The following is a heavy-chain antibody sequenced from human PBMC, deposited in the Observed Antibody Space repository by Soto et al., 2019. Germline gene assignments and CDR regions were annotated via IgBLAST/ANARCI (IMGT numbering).Heavy chain of an antibody. V-gene: IGHV3-23*01. CDR2: GTGAGGST. J-gene: IGHJ6*02. D-gene: IGHD4-4*01. CDR3: AKGHSDYQGDYNYYGMDV. CDR1: GFPFSSYA. Sequence: EVQLLESGGGLVQPGGSLRLSCAASGFPFSSYAISWVRQVPGKGRGGVAAGTGAGGSTYKVDSVKGRFTISRDNSKKTVYLQLDGLRAEDTAIYYCAKGHSDYQGDYNYYGMDVWGQGTTVTVSS.